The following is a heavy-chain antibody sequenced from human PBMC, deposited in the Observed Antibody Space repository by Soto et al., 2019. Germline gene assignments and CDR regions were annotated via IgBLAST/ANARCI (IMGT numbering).Heavy chain of an antibody. CDR1: GGTFSSYT. J-gene: IGHJ4*02. Sequence: SVKVSCKASGGTFSSYTISWVRQAPGQGLEWMGRIIPILGIANYAQKFQGRVTITADKSTSTAYMELSSLRSEDTAVYYCKTILRWELTIDYWGQGALVTVSS. V-gene: IGHV1-69*02. CDR3: KTILRWELTIDY. CDR2: IIPILGIA. D-gene: IGHD2-21*01.